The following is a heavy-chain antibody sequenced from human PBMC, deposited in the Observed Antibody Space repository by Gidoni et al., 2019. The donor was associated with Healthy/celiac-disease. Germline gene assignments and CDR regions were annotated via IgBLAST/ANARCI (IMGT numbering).Heavy chain of an antibody. J-gene: IGHJ4*02. V-gene: IGHV4-59*08. CDR1: GGSLSGYY. Sequence: QVQLQESGPGLVKPSETLSLTCTVSGGSLSGYYWSWIRQPPGKGLEWIGYIYYSGSTNYNPSLKSRVTISVDTSKNQFSLKLSSVTAADTAVYYCARQPPGEYGDYSLSVEGTSYYFDYWGQGTLVTVSS. CDR2: IYYSGST. CDR3: ARQPPGEYGDYSLSVEGTSYYFDY. D-gene: IGHD4-17*01.